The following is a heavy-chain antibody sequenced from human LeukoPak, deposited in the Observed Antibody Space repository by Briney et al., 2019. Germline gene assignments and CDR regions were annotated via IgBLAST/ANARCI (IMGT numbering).Heavy chain of an antibody. D-gene: IGHD3-22*01. CDR2: IYYSGST. Sequence: SQTLSLTCTVSGGSISSGDYYWSWVRQPPGTGREWVGYIYYSGSTYYNPSLKSRVTISVDTSKNQFSLKLSSVTAADTAVYYCARKYYYDSSGFDLWGRGTLVTVSS. CDR3: ARKYYYDSSGFDL. J-gene: IGHJ2*01. V-gene: IGHV4-30-4*08. CDR1: GGSISSGDYY.